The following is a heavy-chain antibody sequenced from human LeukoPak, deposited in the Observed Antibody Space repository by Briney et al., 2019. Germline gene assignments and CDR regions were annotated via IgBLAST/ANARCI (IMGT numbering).Heavy chain of an antibody. V-gene: IGHV4-59*01. CDR3: ARGRVSSSTWYSTYYYYFYMDV. CDR2: IYYSGST. J-gene: IGHJ6*03. CDR1: GGSIISYY. Sequence: SETLSLTCTVSGGSIISYYWSWIRQPPGKGLEWIGYIYYSGSTNYNPSLKSRVTISVDTSKNQFSLKLSSVTAADTAVYFCARGRVSSSTWYSTYYYYFYMDVWGKGTTVTVSS. D-gene: IGHD1-1*01.